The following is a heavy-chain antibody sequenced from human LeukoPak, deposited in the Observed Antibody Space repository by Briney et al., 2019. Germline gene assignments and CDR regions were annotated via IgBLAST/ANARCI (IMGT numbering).Heavy chain of an antibody. V-gene: IGHV1-46*01. J-gene: IGHJ5*02. CDR3: ARVTRRGGSLYP. CDR2: INPSGGST. CDR1: GYTFTSYY. D-gene: IGHD2-15*01. Sequence: ASVKVSCKASGYTFTSYYMHWVRQAPGQGLEWMGIINPSGGSTSYAQKFQGRVTMTRDTSTGTVYMELSSLRSEDTAVYYCARVTRRGGSLYPWGQGTLVTVSS.